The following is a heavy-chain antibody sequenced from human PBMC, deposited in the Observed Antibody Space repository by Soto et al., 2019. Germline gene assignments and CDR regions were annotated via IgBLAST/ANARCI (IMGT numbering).Heavy chain of an antibody. Sequence: QVTLKESGPVLVKPTETLTLTCTVSGFSLSNARMGVSWIRQPPGKALEWLAHILLNDEKSYSTSLKSRLTITKETSISQVVLTMTNKEPVHTATYNCARIHRWFWELPTVDYWGQGTLVTVSP. CDR2: ILLNDEK. D-gene: IGHD3-10*01. CDR1: GFSLSNARMG. CDR3: ARIHRWFWELPTVDY. V-gene: IGHV2-26*01. J-gene: IGHJ4*02.